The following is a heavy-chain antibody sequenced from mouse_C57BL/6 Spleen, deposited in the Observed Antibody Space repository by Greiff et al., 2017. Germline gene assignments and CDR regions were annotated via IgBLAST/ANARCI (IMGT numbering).Heavy chain of an antibody. CDR3: ARGDYGKGWYFGV. CDR2: IDPSDSYT. V-gene: IGHV1-69*01. D-gene: IGHD2-1*01. CDR1: GYTFTSYW. Sequence: QVQLQQPGAELVMPGASVKLSCKASGYTFTSYWMHWVKQRPGQGLEWIGEIDPSDSYTNYNQKFKGKSTLTVDKSSSTAYMQLSSLTSEDSAVYYCARGDYGKGWYFGVWGTGTTVTVSS. J-gene: IGHJ1*03.